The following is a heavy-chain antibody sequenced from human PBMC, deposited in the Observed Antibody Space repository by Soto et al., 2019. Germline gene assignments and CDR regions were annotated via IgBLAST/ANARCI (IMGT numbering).Heavy chain of an antibody. Sequence: PLETLSLTCTVSGGSISSYYWSWIRQPPGKGLEWIGYIYYSGSINYNPSLKSRVTISVDTSKNQFSLKLSSVTAADTAVYYCARHLYGSGERFDPWGQGTLVTVSS. V-gene: IGHV4-59*08. CDR1: GGSISSYY. CDR3: ARHLYGSGERFDP. CDR2: IYYSGSI. J-gene: IGHJ5*02. D-gene: IGHD3-10*01.